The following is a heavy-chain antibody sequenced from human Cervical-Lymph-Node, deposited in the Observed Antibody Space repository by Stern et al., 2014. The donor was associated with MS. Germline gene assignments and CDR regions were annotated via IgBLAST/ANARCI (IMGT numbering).Heavy chain of an antibody. CDR2: ISGTGAGI. Sequence: EVQLVESGGGLVQPGGSLRLSCSASGFTFRSSDMNWVRQTPGKGLEWVSHISGTGAGIYYADSVKGRFTISRDNAKNSLYLQLNSLRTEDTAVYYCARGGRIIETPGWGNWFDPWGQGTLVTVSS. J-gene: IGHJ5*02. V-gene: IGHV3-48*01. D-gene: IGHD1-7*01. CDR3: ARGGRIIETPGWGNWFDP. CDR1: GFTFRSSD.